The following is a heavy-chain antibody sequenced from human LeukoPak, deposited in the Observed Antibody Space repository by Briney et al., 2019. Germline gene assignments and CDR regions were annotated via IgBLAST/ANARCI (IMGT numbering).Heavy chain of an antibody. CDR1: GFTFDDYA. CDR2: FSWDGGST. D-gene: IGHD6-19*01. J-gene: IGHJ6*03. CDR3: AKDVRQSAVAGYYYYYYMDV. Sequence: PGGSLRLSCAASGFTFDDYAMHWARQAPGKGLEWVSLFSWDGGSTYYADSVKGRFTISRDNSKNSLYLQMNSLRAEDTGLYYCAKDVRQSAVAGYYYYYYMDVWGKKTTVTVSS. V-gene: IGHV3-43D*03.